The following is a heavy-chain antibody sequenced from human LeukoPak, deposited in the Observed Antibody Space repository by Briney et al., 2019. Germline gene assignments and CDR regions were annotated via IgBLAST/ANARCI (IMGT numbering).Heavy chain of an antibody. V-gene: IGHV3-30*18. D-gene: IGHD3-10*01. CDR3: AKDSYYYGSGSYDV. CDR1: GFTFSSYG. Sequence: GWSLRLSCAASGFTFSSYGMHWVRQAPGKGLEWVAVISYDGSNKYYAGSVKGRFTISRDNSKNTLYLQMNSLRAEDTAVYYCAKDSYYYGSGSYDVWGQGTLVTVSS. J-gene: IGHJ4*02. CDR2: ISYDGSNK.